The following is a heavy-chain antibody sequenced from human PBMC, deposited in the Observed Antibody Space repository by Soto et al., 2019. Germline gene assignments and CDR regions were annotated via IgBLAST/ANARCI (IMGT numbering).Heavy chain of an antibody. D-gene: IGHD2-15*01. J-gene: IGHJ4*02. CDR2: IYPDDSDT. CDR3: ARRGSSYNHFVY. V-gene: IGHV5-51*01. Sequence: GESLKISCEGSGYTFSSYSIGWVRQMPGKGLEWMGIIYPDDSDTRYSPSFRGQVTISVDKSISRAYLQWSSLKASDSAMYFCARRGSSYNHFVYWGRGTLVTVSS. CDR1: GYTFSSYS.